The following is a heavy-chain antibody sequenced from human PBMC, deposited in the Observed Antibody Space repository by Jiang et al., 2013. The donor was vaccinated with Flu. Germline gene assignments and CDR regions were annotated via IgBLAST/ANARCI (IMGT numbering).Heavy chain of an antibody. Sequence: VQLLESGGGVVQPGRSLRLSCAASGFAFISYGMHWVRQAPGKGLKWVAVISYDGSHQDYADSVKGRFTISRDNSKNTLFLQMNSLKIEDAAVYYCAKIVVPASTGHYYHYGMDVWGRGTTVTVSS. D-gene: IGHD2-2*01. CDR3: AKIVVPASTGHYYHYGMDV. V-gene: IGHV3-30*04. CDR2: ISYDGSHQ. CDR1: GFAFISYG. J-gene: IGHJ6*02.